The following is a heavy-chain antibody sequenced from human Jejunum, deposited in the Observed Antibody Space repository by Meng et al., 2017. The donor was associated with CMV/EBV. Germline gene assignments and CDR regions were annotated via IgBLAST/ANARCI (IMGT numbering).Heavy chain of an antibody. CDR1: TFSVNA. CDR2: IYSGGDT. J-gene: IGHJ6*02. D-gene: IGHD2/OR15-2a*01. Sequence: TFSVNAMTWVRQAPGKGLEWVSLIYSGGDTFYGDSVKGRFTISRDNSKNILYLQLNSLRAEDTAVYYCAKNFRTYRSGVQYYTMDVWGQGTTVTVSS. CDR3: AKNFRTYRSGVQYYTMDV. V-gene: IGHV3-23*03.